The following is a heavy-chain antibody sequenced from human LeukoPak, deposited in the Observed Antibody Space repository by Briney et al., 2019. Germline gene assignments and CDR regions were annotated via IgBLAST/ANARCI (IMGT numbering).Heavy chain of an antibody. Sequence: SETLSLTCTVSGGSISSCYWYWIRHPPPKGLEWVGNVYYSWSTNSNTSLKSRVTISVETYKNQFSMTMSSVTAADTAVYYCARSYGVAGGYFDWSNYGMPVWGQGTTATVSS. CDR1: GGSISSCY. CDR3: ARSYGVAGGYFDWSNYGMPV. D-gene: IGHD3-9*01. CDR2: VYYSWST. J-gene: IGHJ6*01. V-gene: IGHV4-59*01.